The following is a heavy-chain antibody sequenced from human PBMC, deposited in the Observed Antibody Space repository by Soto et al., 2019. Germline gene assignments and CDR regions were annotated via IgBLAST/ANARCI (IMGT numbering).Heavy chain of an antibody. D-gene: IGHD3-22*01. CDR2: ISGSGGST. CDR1: GFTFSSYA. V-gene: IGHV3-23*01. CDR3: ASSEFSTDYDSSGFLDY. J-gene: IGHJ4*02. Sequence: GGSLRLSCAASGFTFSSYAMSWVRQAPGKGLEWVSAISGSGGSTYYADSVKGRFTISRDNSKNTLYLQMNSLRAEDTAVYYCASSEFSTDYDSSGFLDYWGQGTLVTVSS.